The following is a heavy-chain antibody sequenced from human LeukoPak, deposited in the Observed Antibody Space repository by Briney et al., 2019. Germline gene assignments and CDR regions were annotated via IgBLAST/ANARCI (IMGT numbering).Heavy chain of an antibody. CDR1: GGSFSGYY. V-gene: IGHV4-59*10. J-gene: IGHJ3*02. D-gene: IGHD3-22*01. CDR2: IYTSGST. CDR3: ARGYYDSSGDYAFDI. Sequence: SETLSLTCAVYGGSFSGYYWSWIRQPAGKGLEWIGRIYTSGSTNYNPSLKSRVTMSVDTSKNQFSLKLSSVTAADTAVYYCARGYYDSSGDYAFDIWGQGTMVTVSS.